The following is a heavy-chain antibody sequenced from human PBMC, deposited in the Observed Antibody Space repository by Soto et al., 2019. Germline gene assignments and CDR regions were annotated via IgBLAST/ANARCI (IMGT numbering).Heavy chain of an antibody. CDR1: GDSISSSSYY. CDR3: ARARLGTLFRGFNWLGP. J-gene: IGHJ5*02. CDR2: MYHSGSA. D-gene: IGHD3-10*01. V-gene: IGHV4-39*07. Sequence: SETLSLTCTVSGDSISSSSYYWGWIRQPPGKGLEWIGSMYHSGSANYNPSLTSRLTMSVDKSKNQFSLNLTSVTAADTAVYYCARARLGTLFRGFNWLGPWGPGTLVTVSS.